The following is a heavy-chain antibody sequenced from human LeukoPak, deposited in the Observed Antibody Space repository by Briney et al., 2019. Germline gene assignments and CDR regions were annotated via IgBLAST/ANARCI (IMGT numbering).Heavy chain of an antibody. CDR1: GGSFSGYY. J-gene: IGHJ4*02. CDR2: INHSGST. CDR3: ARGADSSGYYSIFYFDY. V-gene: IGHV4-34*01. D-gene: IGHD3-22*01. Sequence: SETLSLTCAVYGGSFSGYYWSWIRQPPGKGLEWLGEINHSGSTNYNPSLKSRVTISVDTSKNQFSLKLSSVTAADTAVYYCARGADSSGYYSIFYFDYWGQGTLVTLSS.